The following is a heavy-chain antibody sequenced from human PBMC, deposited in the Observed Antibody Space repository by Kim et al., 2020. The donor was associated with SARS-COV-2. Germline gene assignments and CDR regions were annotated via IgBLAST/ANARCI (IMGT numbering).Heavy chain of an antibody. CDR3: ARELPQVGGGSCYSLDP. CDR2: INHSGST. Sequence: SETLSLTCAVYGGSFSGYYWSWIRQPPGKGLEWIGEINHSGSTNYNPSLKSRVTISVDTSKNQFSLKLSSVTAADTAVYYCARELPQVGGGSCYSLDPWGQGTLVTVSS. J-gene: IGHJ5*02. V-gene: IGHV4-34*01. D-gene: IGHD2-15*01. CDR1: GGSFSGYY.